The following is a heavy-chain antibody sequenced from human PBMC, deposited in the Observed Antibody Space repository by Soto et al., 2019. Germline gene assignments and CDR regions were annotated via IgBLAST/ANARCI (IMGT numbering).Heavy chain of an antibody. V-gene: IGHV3-30*03. J-gene: IGHJ4*02. Sequence: GGSLRLSCAASGFTFSSYGMHWVRQAPGKGLEWVAVISYDGSNKYYADSVKGRFTISRDNSKNTLYLQMNSLRAEDTAVYYCASLRRYYDSSGPSDYWGQGTLVTVSS. D-gene: IGHD3-22*01. CDR1: GFTFSSYG. CDR3: ASLRRYYDSSGPSDY. CDR2: ISYDGSNK.